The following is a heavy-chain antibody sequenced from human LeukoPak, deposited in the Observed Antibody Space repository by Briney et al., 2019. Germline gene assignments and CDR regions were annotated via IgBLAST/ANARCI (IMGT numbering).Heavy chain of an antibody. CDR2: IYYSGST. D-gene: IGHD5-18*01. CDR1: GGSISSYY. Sequence: SETLSLTCTVSGGSISSYYWSWIRQPPGKGLEWIGYIYYSGSTNYNPSLKSRVTISVDTSKNQFSLKLSSVTAADTAVYYCAREDGHSCMAWGQGTLVTVSS. J-gene: IGHJ4*02. CDR3: AREDGHSCMA. V-gene: IGHV4-59*01.